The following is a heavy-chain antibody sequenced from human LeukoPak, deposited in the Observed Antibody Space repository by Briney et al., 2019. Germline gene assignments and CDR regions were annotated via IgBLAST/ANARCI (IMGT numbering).Heavy chain of an antibody. J-gene: IGHJ4*02. D-gene: IGHD6-19*01. Sequence: GGSLRLSCAASGFTFSGCAFHWVRQAPGKGLEWVAVISNDGNNKYYADSVKGRFTISRDNSKNTLYLQMNSLRAEDTAVYYCAKGSQWLADYWGQGTLVTVSS. CDR2: ISNDGNNK. CDR3: AKGSQWLADY. CDR1: GFTFSGCA. V-gene: IGHV3-30*18.